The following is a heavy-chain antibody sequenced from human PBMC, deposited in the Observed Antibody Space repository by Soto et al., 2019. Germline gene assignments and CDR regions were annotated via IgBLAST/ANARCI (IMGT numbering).Heavy chain of an antibody. J-gene: IGHJ6*02. CDR2: ISYDGSNK. D-gene: IGHD6-19*01. V-gene: IGHV3-30-3*01. CDR1: GVTFSSYA. CDR3: ARDDAVAATYYYYGMDV. Sequence: PGGSLRLSCAASGVTFSSYAMHWVRQAPGKGLEWVAVISYDGSNKCYADSVKGRFTISRDNSKNTLYLQMNSLRAEDTAVYYCARDDAVAATYYYYGMDVWGQGTTVTVSS.